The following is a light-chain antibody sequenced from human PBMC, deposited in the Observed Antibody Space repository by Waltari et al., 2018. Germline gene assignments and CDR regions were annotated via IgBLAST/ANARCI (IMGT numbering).Light chain of an antibody. Sequence: IQMTQSPSSLSASVGDRVTITCLASQAINNILAWYQQKPGKVPKLLIYKASTLQSGVPSRFSGSVSGTDFTLTITSLQPEDFATYYCQHGYAMPWTFGQGTKVEIK. V-gene: IGKV1-6*01. J-gene: IGKJ1*01. CDR1: QAINNI. CDR3: QHGYAMPWT. CDR2: KAS.